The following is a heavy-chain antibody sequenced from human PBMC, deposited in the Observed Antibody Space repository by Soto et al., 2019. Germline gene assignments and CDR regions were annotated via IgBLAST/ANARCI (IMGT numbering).Heavy chain of an antibody. V-gene: IGHV4-31*03. CDR2: IYYSGST. D-gene: IGHD6-13*01. CDR1: GGSISSGGYY. J-gene: IGHJ5*02. CDR3: ARDRQQLKYNWFDP. Sequence: QVQLQESGPGLVKPSQTLSLTCTVSGGSISSGGYYWSWIRQHPGKGLEWIGYIYYSGSTYYNPSLKSRVTISVDTSKNQFSLKLSSVTAVDTAVYYCARDRQQLKYNWFDPWGQGTLVTVSS.